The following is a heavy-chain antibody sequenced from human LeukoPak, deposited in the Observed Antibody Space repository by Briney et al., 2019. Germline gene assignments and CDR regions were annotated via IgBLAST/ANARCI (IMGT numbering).Heavy chain of an antibody. Sequence: PGGSLRLSRASSGFTFSSYGMHWVRQAPGKGLAWVAFIRYDGSNKYYADSVKGRFTISRDNSKNTLYLQMNSLRAEDTAVYYCAKEGLRYFDWYYYYGMDVWGQGTTVTVSS. CDR1: GFTFSSYG. D-gene: IGHD3-9*01. J-gene: IGHJ6*02. CDR2: IRYDGSNK. CDR3: AKEGLRYFDWYYYYGMDV. V-gene: IGHV3-30*02.